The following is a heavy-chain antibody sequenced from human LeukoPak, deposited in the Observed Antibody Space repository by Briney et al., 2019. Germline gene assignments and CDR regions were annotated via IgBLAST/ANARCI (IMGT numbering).Heavy chain of an antibody. CDR2: ISSSGSTI. D-gene: IGHD5-18*01. J-gene: IGHJ4*02. V-gene: IGHV3-48*03. Sequence: GGSLRLSCAASGFTFSSYEMNWVRQAPGKGLEWVSYISSSGSTIYYANSVKGRFTISRDNSKNTLYLQMNSLRAEDTAVYYCANSPGYSYGYYFDYWGQGTQVTVSS. CDR1: GFTFSSYE. CDR3: ANSPGYSYGYYFDY.